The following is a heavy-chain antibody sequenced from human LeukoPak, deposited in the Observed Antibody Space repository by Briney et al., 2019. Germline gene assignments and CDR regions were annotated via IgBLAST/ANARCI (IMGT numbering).Heavy chain of an antibody. CDR2: ISASGDTT. V-gene: IGHV3-23*01. D-gene: IGHD5-18*01. CDR3: AKESLRGHSYGFDN. Sequence: GGSLRLSCAASGFTFSSYGMSWVRQAPGKGLEWVSAISASGDTTYYADSVRGRFTISRDNPKNTLYLQMNSLRAGDTALYYCAKESLRGHSYGFDNWGQGTLVTVSS. J-gene: IGHJ4*02. CDR1: GFTFSSYG.